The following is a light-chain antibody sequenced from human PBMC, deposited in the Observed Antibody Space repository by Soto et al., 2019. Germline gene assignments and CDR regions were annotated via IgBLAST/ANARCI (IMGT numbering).Light chain of an antibody. Sequence: EIVLTQSPGTLSLSPGERATLTCRASQTISSIYLAWYQQKHGQAPRLLISATSTRAIGIPDRFSGSGSGTDFTLTISRLEPEDFAVYYCQVYGSSPRFTFGPGTKVNIK. CDR2: ATS. J-gene: IGKJ3*01. CDR3: QVYGSSPRFT. V-gene: IGKV3-20*01. CDR1: QTISSIY.